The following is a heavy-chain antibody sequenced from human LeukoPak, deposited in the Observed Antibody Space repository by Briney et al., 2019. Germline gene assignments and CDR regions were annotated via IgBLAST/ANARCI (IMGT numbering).Heavy chain of an antibody. V-gene: IGHV3-30*04. CDR1: GFTFSSYA. CDR2: ISYDGSNK. CDR3: ARVPRSNWNEY. J-gene: IGHJ4*02. Sequence: GGSLRLSCAASGFTFSSYAMHWVRQAPGKGLEWVAVISYDGSNKYYADSVKGRFTISSDNSKNTLYLQMNSLRAEDTAVYYCARVPRSNWNEYWGQGTLVTVSS. D-gene: IGHD1-1*01.